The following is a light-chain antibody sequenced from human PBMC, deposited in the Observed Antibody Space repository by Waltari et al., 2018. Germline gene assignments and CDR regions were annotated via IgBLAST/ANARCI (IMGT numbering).Light chain of an antibody. V-gene: IGKV1-9*01. CDR2: AAS. CDR3: QQLNSDPHLT. CDR1: EDIDTY. J-gene: IGKJ4*01. Sequence: ILLTQSPSSLSASVGDRVTITCRASEDIDTYLAWYQQRPGKAPKLLIHAASFLQRGVSSRFSGSGSGTDFALTISSLQPEDFATYYCQQLNSDPHLTFGGGTKMEMK.